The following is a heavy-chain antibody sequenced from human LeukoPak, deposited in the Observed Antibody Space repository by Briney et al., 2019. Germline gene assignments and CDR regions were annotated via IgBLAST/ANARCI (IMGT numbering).Heavy chain of an antibody. CDR3: ATKGERRPFDY. J-gene: IGHJ4*02. D-gene: IGHD1-1*01. CDR2: IYPGDSDT. Sequence: GESLKISCKGVGYIFNNFWIAWVRQMPGKGLEWMGIIYPGDSDTRYSPSFQGQVTISADKSISTAYLQWGSLKVSDTAIYYCATKGERRPFDYWGQGTLVTVSS. V-gene: IGHV5-51*01. CDR1: GYIFNNFW.